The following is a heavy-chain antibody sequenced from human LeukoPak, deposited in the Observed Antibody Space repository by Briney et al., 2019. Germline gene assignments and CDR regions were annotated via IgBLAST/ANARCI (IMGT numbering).Heavy chain of an antibody. J-gene: IGHJ4*02. D-gene: IGHD4-23*01. CDR3: TVDYGGNTN. CDR1: GFTFSSYA. V-gene: IGHV3-23*01. Sequence: GGSLRLSCAASGFTFSSYAMSWVRQAPGKGLECISGFSGSGGSTYYADSVKGRFTISRDNSKNTLYLQMNSLKTEDTAVYYCTVDYGGNTNWGQGTLVTVSS. CDR2: FSGSGGST.